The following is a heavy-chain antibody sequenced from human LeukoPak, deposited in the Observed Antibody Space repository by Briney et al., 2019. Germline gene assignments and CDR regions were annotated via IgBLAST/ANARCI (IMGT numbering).Heavy chain of an antibody. CDR3: ARGAKWAYYFDY. D-gene: IGHD1-26*01. Sequence: GGSLRLSCAASGFSVSDYAMTWIRQSPGRGLEWVSRINGDESSTNYADSVKGRFTISRDNAKDTLYLHMNSLTAEDTAVYYCARGAKWAYYFDYWGQGTLVTVSS. CDR2: INGDESST. CDR1: GFSVSDYA. J-gene: IGHJ4*02. V-gene: IGHV3-74*01.